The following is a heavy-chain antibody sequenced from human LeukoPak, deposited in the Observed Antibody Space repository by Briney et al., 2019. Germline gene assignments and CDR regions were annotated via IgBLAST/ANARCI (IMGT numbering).Heavy chain of an antibody. J-gene: IGHJ3*02. CDR1: GFTFNDYA. V-gene: IGHV3-23*01. D-gene: IGHD4-17*01. Sequence: TGGSLRLSCEASGFTFNDYAMMWVRQAPGRGLEWVSAIRASGGLRFYADSVKGRFTISRDNSKNTLYLQMNSLRAADTAVYYCARDPNGDYIGAFDMCGQGTKVTVSS. CDR3: ARDPNGDYIGAFDM. CDR2: IRASGGLR.